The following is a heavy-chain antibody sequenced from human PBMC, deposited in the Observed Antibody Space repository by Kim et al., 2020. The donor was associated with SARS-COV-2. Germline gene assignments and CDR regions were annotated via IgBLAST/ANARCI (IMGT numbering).Heavy chain of an antibody. D-gene: IGHD6-13*01. CDR2: IIPIFGTA. Sequence: SVKVSCKASGGTFSSYAISWVRQAPGQGLEWMGGIIPIFGTANYAQKFQGRVTITADKSTNTAYMELSSLRSEDTAVYYCARVPNIAAAGTGWFDPWGQGTLVTVSS. CDR1: GGTFSSYA. J-gene: IGHJ5*02. V-gene: IGHV1-69*06. CDR3: ARVPNIAAAGTGWFDP.